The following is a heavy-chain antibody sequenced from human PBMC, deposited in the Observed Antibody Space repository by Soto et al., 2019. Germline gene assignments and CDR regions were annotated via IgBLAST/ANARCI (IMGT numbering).Heavy chain of an antibody. CDR1: GGSFSGFY. J-gene: IGHJ2*01. CDR3: ARMAGPWYFDL. CDR2: INHSGSS. V-gene: IGHV4-34*01. Sequence: SETLSLTCAVHGGSFSGFYWTWIRQPPGKGLEWIGEINHSGSSNYNPPLKGRVTMSLDTSRNQFSLSLNSVTAADTAVYYCARMAGPWYFDLWGRGTLVTVSS.